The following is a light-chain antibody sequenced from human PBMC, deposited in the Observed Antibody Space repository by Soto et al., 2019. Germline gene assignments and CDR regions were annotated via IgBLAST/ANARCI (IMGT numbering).Light chain of an antibody. Sequence: QSVLTQPASVSGSPGQSITISCTGTSSDVGSYNLVSWYQQHPGKAPKLMIYEGSKRPSGVSNRVSGSKSGNTASLTTSGLQAEDEADYYCCSYAGSSTVVFGGGTKLTVL. CDR1: SSDVGSYNL. CDR2: EGS. V-gene: IGLV2-23*01. J-gene: IGLJ2*01. CDR3: CSYAGSSTVV.